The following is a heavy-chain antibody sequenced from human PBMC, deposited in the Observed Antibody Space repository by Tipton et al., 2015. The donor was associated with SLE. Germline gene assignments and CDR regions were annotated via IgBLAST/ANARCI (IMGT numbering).Heavy chain of an antibody. CDR1: GGSITGYY. CDR3: ARDFPVAAGFDY. Sequence: TLSLTCTVSGGSITGYYWGWLRQHPGKGLEWIGYIYYTGSTYYNPSLKSRVAMSVDTSKNQFSLRLSSVTAADTAMYYCARDFPVAAGFDYWGQGTLVTVSP. D-gene: IGHD6-19*01. CDR2: IYYTGST. V-gene: IGHV4-31*03. J-gene: IGHJ4*02.